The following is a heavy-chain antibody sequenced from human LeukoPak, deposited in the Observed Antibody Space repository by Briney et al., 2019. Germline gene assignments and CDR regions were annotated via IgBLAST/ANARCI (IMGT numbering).Heavy chain of an antibody. CDR2: ISAYNGNT. D-gene: IGHD3-10*01. CDR1: GYTFTSYG. Sequence: EASVNVSCKASGYTFTSYGISWVRQAPGQGLEWMGWISAYNGNTNYAQKLQGRVTMTTDTSTSTAYMELRSLRSDDTAVYYCARDQRAEGFGELYDYWGQGTLVTVSS. J-gene: IGHJ4*02. CDR3: ARDQRAEGFGELYDY. V-gene: IGHV1-18*04.